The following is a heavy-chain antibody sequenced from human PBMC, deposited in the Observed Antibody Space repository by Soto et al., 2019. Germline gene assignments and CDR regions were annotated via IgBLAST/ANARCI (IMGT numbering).Heavy chain of an antibody. CDR3: ARSSHIKTFDY. CDR1: GFSFSDYY. V-gene: IGHV3-11*06. CDR2: ISSNSGYA. D-gene: IGHD2-21*01. Sequence: QVQLLESGGGLVNPGGSLRLSCAASGFSFSDYYMSWIRQAPGKGLEWVSYISSNSGYANYADSVKVRFTISRDNAKNSLYLQMSSLRAEDTAVYYCARSSHIKTFDYWGQGTLVTVSS. J-gene: IGHJ4*02.